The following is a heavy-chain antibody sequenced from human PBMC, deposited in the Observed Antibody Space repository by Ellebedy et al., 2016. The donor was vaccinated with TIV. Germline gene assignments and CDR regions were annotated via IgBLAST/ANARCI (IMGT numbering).Heavy chain of an antibody. CDR3: ARDRDVISRGIIDS. D-gene: IGHD2/OR15-2a*01. CDR2: VYHSGST. Sequence: MPSETLSLTCAVSGGSISSSNWWPWVRQAPGRGLEWIGEVYHSGSTYYNPSLESRVTMSVDKSKNQFSLKLSSVTAADTAVYYCARDRDVISRGIIDSWGQGILVTVSS. J-gene: IGHJ4*02. V-gene: IGHV4-4*02. CDR1: GGSISSSNW.